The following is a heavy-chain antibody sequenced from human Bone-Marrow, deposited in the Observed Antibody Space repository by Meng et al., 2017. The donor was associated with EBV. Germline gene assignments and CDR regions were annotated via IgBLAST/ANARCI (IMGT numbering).Heavy chain of an antibody. V-gene: IGHV4-30-4*01. CDR1: GGSISSSGYY. J-gene: IGHJ4*02. Sequence: QRQGPGPGLVKPSQTLSLPYASSGGSISSSGYYWSWIRQPPGKGLEWIGYIYYSGSTYYNPSLKSRVTISVDTSKNQFSLKLSSVTAADTAVYYCASGSTAAGTDYWGQGTLVTVSS. D-gene: IGHD6-13*01. CDR3: ASGSTAAGTDY. CDR2: IYYSGST.